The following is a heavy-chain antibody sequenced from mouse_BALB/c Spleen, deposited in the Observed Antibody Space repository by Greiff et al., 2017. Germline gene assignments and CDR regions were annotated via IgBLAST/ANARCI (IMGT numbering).Heavy chain of an antibody. Sequence: QVQLKQSGAELARPGASVKMSCKASGYTFTSYTMHWVKQRPGQGLEWIGYINPSSGYTNYNQKFKDKATLNADKSSSTAYMQLSSLTSEDSAVYYCARFLYDYAFAYWGQGTLVTVSA. CDR3: ARFLYDYAFAY. CDR2: INPSSGYT. D-gene: IGHD2-4*01. J-gene: IGHJ3*01. V-gene: IGHV1-4*01. CDR1: GYTFTSYT.